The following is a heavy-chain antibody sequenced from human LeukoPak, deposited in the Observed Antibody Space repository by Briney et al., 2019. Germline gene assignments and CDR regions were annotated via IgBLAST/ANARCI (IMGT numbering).Heavy chain of an antibody. V-gene: IGHV4-59*01. J-gene: IGHJ3*02. Sequence: KPSETLSLPCTVSGGSISSYYWSWIRQPPGKGLEWNGYIYYSGSTNYNPSLKSRVTISVDTSKNQFSLKLSSVTASDTAVYYCARVGRLLWFGELSLAFDIWGQGAMVTVSS. D-gene: IGHD3-10*01. CDR3: ARVGRLLWFGELSLAFDI. CDR1: GGSISSYY. CDR2: IYYSGST.